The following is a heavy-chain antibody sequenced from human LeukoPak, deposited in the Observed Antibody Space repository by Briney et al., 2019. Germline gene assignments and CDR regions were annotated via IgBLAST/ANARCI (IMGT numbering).Heavy chain of an antibody. J-gene: IGHJ4*02. V-gene: IGHV3-33*08. Sequence: GGSLRLFCAASGFTFRSCGMHWVRQAPSKGLEWVAIIRYDGNNKYYADSVKGRFTISRDNSKNTVYLQMESLRAEDTAVYYCARDNIRGAYYLDYWGRGTRVTVSS. CDR2: IRYDGNNK. CDR1: GFTFRSCG. CDR3: ARDNIRGAYYLDY. D-gene: IGHD2/OR15-2a*01.